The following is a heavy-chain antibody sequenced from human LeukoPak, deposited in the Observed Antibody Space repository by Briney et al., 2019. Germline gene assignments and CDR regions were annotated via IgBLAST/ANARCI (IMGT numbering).Heavy chain of an antibody. CDR1: GGTFSSYA. CDR3: ARTEGSSSSPGDY. D-gene: IGHD6-6*01. J-gene: IGHJ4*02. Sequence: GASVTVSCKASGGTFSSYAISWVRQAPGQGLEWMGGIIPIFGTANYAQKFQGRVTITADESTSTAYMELSSLRSEDTAVYYCARTEGSSSSPGDYWGQGTLVTVSS. CDR2: IIPIFGTA. V-gene: IGHV1-69*13.